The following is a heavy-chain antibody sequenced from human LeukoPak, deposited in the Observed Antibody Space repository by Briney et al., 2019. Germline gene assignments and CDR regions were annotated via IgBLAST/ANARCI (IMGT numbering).Heavy chain of an antibody. CDR1: GGSISSSSYY. CDR2: IYYSGST. V-gene: IGHV4-39*07. CDR3: ARDVEGWQQLVRQWFDP. J-gene: IGHJ5*02. Sequence: SETLSLTCTVSGGSISSSSYYWGWIRQPPGKGLEWIGSIYYSGSTYYNPSLKSRVTISVDTSKNQFSLKLSSVTAADTAVYYCARDVEGWQQLVRQWFDPWDQGTLVTVSS. D-gene: IGHD6-13*01.